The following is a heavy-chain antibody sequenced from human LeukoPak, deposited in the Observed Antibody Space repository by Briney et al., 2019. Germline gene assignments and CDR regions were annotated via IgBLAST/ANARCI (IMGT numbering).Heavy chain of an antibody. CDR2: ISASGLTA. V-gene: IGHV3-23*01. CDR1: GFIFNNSG. CDR3: TENT. J-gene: IGHJ4*02. Sequence: GGPLTLSCAASGFIFNNSGMGWVRQAPGRGLEWVSAISASGLTAYYGDSVKGRFTISRDNAKNTLYLHMSSLRGEDTAIYYCTENTWGRGTRVTVSS.